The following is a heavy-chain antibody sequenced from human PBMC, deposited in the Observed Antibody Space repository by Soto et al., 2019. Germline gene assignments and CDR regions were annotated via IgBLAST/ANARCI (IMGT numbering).Heavy chain of an antibody. J-gene: IGHJ5*02. D-gene: IGHD3-22*01. Sequence: GSLRLSCAASGXSGSRHCMCWVRQAQGKGPEWVASIKQDGSVKYYADSVRGRFTISRDNVKNSLFVEMSSLRFEDTALYFCARWSFSNGYYYFDPWGRGTLVTVSS. CDR3: ARWSFSNGYYYFDP. CDR2: IKQDGSVK. V-gene: IGHV3-7*03. CDR1: GXSGSRHC.